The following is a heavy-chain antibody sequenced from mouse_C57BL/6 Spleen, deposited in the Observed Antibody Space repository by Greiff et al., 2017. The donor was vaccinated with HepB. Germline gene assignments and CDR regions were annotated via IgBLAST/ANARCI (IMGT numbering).Heavy chain of an antibody. CDR3: ARHYYYGSSNYYAMDY. CDR2: IWSDGST. V-gene: IGHV2-6-1*01. Sequence: VKVVESGPGLVAPSQSLSITCTVSGFSLTSYGVHWVRQPPGKGLEWLVVIWSDGSTTYNSALKSRLSISKDNSKSQVFLKMNSLQTDDTAMYYCARHYYYGSSNYYAMDYWGQGTSVTVSS. J-gene: IGHJ4*01. D-gene: IGHD1-1*01. CDR1: GFSLTSYG.